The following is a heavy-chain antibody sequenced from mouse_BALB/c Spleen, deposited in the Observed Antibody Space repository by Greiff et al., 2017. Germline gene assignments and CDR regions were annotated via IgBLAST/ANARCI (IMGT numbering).Heavy chain of an antibody. CDR1: GFSLTSYG. CDR3: ARRRYDLYAMDY. J-gene: IGHJ4*01. Sequence: QVQLKESGPGLVAPSQSLSITCTVSGFSLTSYGVHWVRQPPGKGLEWLGVIWAGGSTNYNSALMSRLSISKDNSKSQVFLKMNSLQTDDTAMYYCARRRYDLYAMDYWGQGTSVTVSS. CDR2: IWAGGST. D-gene: IGHD2-14*01. V-gene: IGHV2-9*02.